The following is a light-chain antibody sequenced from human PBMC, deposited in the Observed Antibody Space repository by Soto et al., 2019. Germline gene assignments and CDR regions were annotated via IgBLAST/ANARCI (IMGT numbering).Light chain of an antibody. J-gene: IGLJ1*01. CDR3: QSYDSSLSGYV. CDR1: SSNIGAYYD. CDR2: ANS. V-gene: IGLV1-40*01. Sequence: SVLTQPPSVSGAPGQRVTISCTGSSSNIGAYYDVHWYQQLPGTAPKLLIYANSNRPSGVPDRFSGSKSGTSASLAITGLQAEDEADYYCQSYDSSLSGYVFGTGTKVTVL.